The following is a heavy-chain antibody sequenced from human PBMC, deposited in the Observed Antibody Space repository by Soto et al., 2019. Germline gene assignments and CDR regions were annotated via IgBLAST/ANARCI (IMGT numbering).Heavy chain of an antibody. J-gene: IGHJ6*02. CDR2: VSYDESSK. CDR1: GFTFINYA. V-gene: IGHV3-30-3*01. Sequence: QVQLVESGGGVVQPGRSLRLSCAASGFTFINYAMHWVRQAPGKGLEWVAVVSYDESSKYYADSVKGRFTISRDNSKNTLYLQTNSLRAEDTAVFYCARDRYGMDVWGQGTTVTVSS. CDR3: ARDRYGMDV.